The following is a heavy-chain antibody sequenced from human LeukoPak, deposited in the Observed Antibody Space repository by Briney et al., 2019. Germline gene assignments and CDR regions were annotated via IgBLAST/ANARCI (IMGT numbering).Heavy chain of an antibody. V-gene: IGHV3-23*01. D-gene: IGHD4-17*01. CDR1: GFTFNSYA. Sequence: GGSLRLSCAASGFTFNSYAMSWVRQAPGKGLELISAISSGGVTHYADSVKGRFTVSRDNSKNTLYLHMNGLRAEDTAVYYCAKGHHVYGDSTYYYYYGLDVWGQGTTVTVSS. J-gene: IGHJ6*02. CDR3: AKGHHVYGDSTYYYYYGLDV. CDR2: ISSGGVT.